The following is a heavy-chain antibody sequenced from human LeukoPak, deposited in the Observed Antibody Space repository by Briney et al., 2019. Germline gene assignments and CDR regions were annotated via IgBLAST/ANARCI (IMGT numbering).Heavy chain of an antibody. CDR3: ARDLMGHSVYDRGDY. CDR2: ISYDGSNK. J-gene: IGHJ4*02. CDR1: GFTFSSYA. V-gene: IGHV3-30*04. D-gene: IGHD5/OR15-5a*01. Sequence: GGSLRLSCAASGFTFSSYAMHWVRQAPGKGLEWVAVISYDGSNKYYADSVKGRFTISRDNSKNSLFLQMNSLRVEDTAIYYCARDLMGHSVYDRGDYWGRGTLVTVSS.